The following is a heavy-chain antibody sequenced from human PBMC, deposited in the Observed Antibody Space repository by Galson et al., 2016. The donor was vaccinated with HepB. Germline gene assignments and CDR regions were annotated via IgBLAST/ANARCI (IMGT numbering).Heavy chain of an antibody. CDR3: ARNFYGSGSYPDY. V-gene: IGHV1-3*01. CDR1: GYTFTSYA. Sequence: SVKVSCKASGYTFTSYAMHWVRQAPGQRPEWMGWINAGNGNTKYSQKFQGRVTITRDTSASTAYMEMSSLRSEDTAVYYCARNFYGSGSYPDYWGQGTLVTVSS. D-gene: IGHD3-10*01. J-gene: IGHJ4*02. CDR2: INAGNGNT.